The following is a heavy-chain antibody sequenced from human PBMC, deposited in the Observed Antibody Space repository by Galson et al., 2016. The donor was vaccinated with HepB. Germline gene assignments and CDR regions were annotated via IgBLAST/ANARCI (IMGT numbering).Heavy chain of an antibody. CDR1: GFSLTTTHMC. CDR2: IDWRNDK. D-gene: IGHD6-13*01. CDR3: ARTVLTGRSSGTDFDF. J-gene: IGHJ4*02. V-gene: IGHV2-70*01. Sequence: PALVKPTQTLTLTCSFSGFSLTTTHMCVSWIRQPPGKALEWLGLIDWRNDKYYSTSLKTRLTISKDTSTNQVVLTMTNMDPVDTATYYCARTVLTGRSSGTDFDFWGQGILVTVSS.